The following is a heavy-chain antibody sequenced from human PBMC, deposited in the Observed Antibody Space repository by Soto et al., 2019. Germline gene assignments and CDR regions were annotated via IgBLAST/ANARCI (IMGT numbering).Heavy chain of an antibody. CDR3: ARDGYYYDSSGYYWNLDY. CDR2: ISSDGGNK. J-gene: IGHJ4*02. CDR1: GFTFSRYT. V-gene: IGHV3-30-3*01. Sequence: HPGGSLRLSCAASGFTFSRYTIHWVRQAPGKGLEWVAVISSDGGNKYYADSVKGRFTISRDNSKNTLYLQMNSLRAEDTAVYYCARDGYYYDSSGYYWNLDYWGQGTQVTVSS. D-gene: IGHD3-22*01.